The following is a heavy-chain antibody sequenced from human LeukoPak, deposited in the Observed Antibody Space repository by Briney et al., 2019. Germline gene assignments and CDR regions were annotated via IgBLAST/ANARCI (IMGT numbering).Heavy chain of an antibody. CDR2: IYYSGST. CDR3: ARRGYITGYDLT. V-gene: IGHV4-38-2*02. J-gene: IGHJ5*02. D-gene: IGHD5-12*01. CDR1: GYSISSGYY. Sequence: PSETLSLTCTVSGYSISSGYYWGWVRQPPGKGLEWIGTIYYSGSTYYNPSLKSRVIMSVDTSKNQFSLKLSSVTATDTAVYYCARRGYITGYDLTWGQGTLVTVSS.